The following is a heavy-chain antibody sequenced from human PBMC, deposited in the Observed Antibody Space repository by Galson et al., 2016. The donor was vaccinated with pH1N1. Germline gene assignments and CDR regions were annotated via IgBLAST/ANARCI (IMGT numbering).Heavy chain of an antibody. V-gene: IGHV3-21*01. J-gene: IGHJ3*02. D-gene: IGHD2-15*01. Sequence: RLSCAASGFTFISYTMNWVRQAPGKGLEWVSSISSNSFYMYYADSVKGRFTISRDNAKKTLYLQMNNLRVEDTAVYYCARDRGRPRQYAFDMWGQGTVVTVSS. CDR2: ISSNSFYM. CDR1: GFTFISYT. CDR3: ARDRGRPRQYAFDM.